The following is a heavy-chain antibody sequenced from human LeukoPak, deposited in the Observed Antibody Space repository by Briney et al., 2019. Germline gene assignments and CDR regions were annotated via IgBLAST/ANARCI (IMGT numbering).Heavy chain of an antibody. CDR1: GYTFTSYG. CDR3: ARGRLRFLEWPRNRYYMDV. D-gene: IGHD3-3*01. J-gene: IGHJ6*03. Sequence: ASVKVSCKASGYTFTSYGISWVRQAPGQGLEWMGWISAYNGNTNYAQKLQGRVTMTTDTSTSTAYMELSSLRSEDTAVYYCARGRLRFLEWPRNRYYMDVWGKGTTVTVSS. CDR2: ISAYNGNT. V-gene: IGHV1-18*01.